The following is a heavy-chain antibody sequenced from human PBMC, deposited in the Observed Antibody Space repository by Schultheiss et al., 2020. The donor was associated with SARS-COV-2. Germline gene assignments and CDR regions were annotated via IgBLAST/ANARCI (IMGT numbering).Heavy chain of an antibody. J-gene: IGHJ6*02. CDR3: ARDAYYYDSSGPSTSHYYYYGMDV. D-gene: IGHD3-22*01. CDR1: GGSISSGDYY. CDR2: IYYSGST. Sequence: SETLSLTCTVSGGSISSGDYYWSWIRQPPGKGLEWIGYIYYSGSTNYNPSLKSRVTISVDTSKNQFSLKLSSVTAADTAVYYCARDAYYYDSSGPSTSHYYYYGMDVWGQGTTVTAP. V-gene: IGHV4-61*08.